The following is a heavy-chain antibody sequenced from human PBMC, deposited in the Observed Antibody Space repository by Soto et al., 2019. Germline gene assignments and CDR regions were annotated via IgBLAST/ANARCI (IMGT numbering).Heavy chain of an antibody. Sequence: GASVKVSCKASGGTFSSYTISWVRQAPGQGLEWMGRVIPILGIANYAQKFQGRVTITADKSTSTAYMELSSLRSEDTAVYYCARKRGPYCSSTSCYYDAFDIWGQGTMVTVSS. CDR3: ARKRGPYCSSTSCYYDAFDI. D-gene: IGHD2-2*01. CDR2: VIPILGIA. J-gene: IGHJ3*02. CDR1: GGTFSSYT. V-gene: IGHV1-69*02.